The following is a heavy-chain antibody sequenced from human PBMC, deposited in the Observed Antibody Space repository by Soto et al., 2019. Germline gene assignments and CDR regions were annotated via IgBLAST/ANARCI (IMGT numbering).Heavy chain of an antibody. CDR2: ISAYNGNT. CDR3: ARDPGYYDILTGYYTRGNWLDP. CDR1: GYTFTSYG. J-gene: IGHJ5*02. V-gene: IGHV1-18*04. Sequence: ASVKVSCMASGYTFTSYGISWVRQAPGQGLEWMGWISAYNGNTNYAQKLQGRVTMTTDTSTSTAYMELRSLRSDDTAVYYCARDPGYYDILTGYYTRGNWLDPWGQGTLVTVS. D-gene: IGHD3-9*01.